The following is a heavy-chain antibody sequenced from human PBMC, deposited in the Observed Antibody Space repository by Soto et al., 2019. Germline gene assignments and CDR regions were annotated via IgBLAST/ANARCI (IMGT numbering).Heavy chain of an antibody. CDR2: IIPIFGTA. J-gene: IGHJ6*02. D-gene: IGHD2-2*01. V-gene: IGHV1-69*06. CDR1: GGTFSSYA. Sequence: QVQLVQSGAEVKKPGSSVKVSCKASGGTFSSYAISWVRQAPGQGLEWMGGIIPIFGTANYAQKFQGRVTITADKSTSTAYVELSSLRSEDTAVYYCASGTGYCSSTSCYLLYYYYGMDVWGQGTTVTVSS. CDR3: ASGTGYCSSTSCYLLYYYYGMDV.